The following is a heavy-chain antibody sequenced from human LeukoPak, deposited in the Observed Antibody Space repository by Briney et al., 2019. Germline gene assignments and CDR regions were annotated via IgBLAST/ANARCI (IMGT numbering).Heavy chain of an antibody. J-gene: IGHJ4*02. D-gene: IGHD6-13*01. CDR3: ARAGYSSSASPRLDY. V-gene: IGHV3-48*03. CDR2: ISSSGSTI. Sequence: PGGSLRLSCEASGFTFSSYEMNWVRQAPGKGLEWVSYISSSGSTIYYADSVKGRFTISRDNAKNSLYLQMNSLRAEDTAVYYCARAGYSSSASPRLDYWGQGTLVTVSS. CDR1: GFTFSSYE.